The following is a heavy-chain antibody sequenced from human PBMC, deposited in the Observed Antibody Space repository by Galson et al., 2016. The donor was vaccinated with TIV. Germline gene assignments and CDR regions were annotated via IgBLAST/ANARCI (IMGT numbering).Heavy chain of an antibody. CDR3: ARARYNWNYGYYYGMDV. CDR2: MYDSGST. CDR1: GGSISSDC. J-gene: IGHJ6*02. V-gene: IGHV4-59*01. D-gene: IGHD1-20*01. Sequence: LSLTCTVSGGSISSDCWTWIRQFPGKGLEWIGYMYDSGSTNYNPSLKSRVSISVDTSKHQISLKLRSMSAADTAVYYCARARYNWNYGYYYGMDVWGQGTVVTVSS.